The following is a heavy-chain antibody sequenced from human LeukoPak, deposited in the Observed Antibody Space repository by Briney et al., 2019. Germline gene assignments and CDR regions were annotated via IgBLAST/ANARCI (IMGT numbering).Heavy chain of an antibody. Sequence: ASVKVSCKASGYTFTTYGITWVRQAPGQGLEWMGWISVYNRNPKYAQKFQGRVTMTTDTSTNTAYMELRSLRSDDTAVYYCARASHDYGEYSHFDYWGQGTLVTVSS. D-gene: IGHD4-17*01. J-gene: IGHJ4*02. CDR1: GYTFTTYG. V-gene: IGHV1-18*01. CDR2: ISVYNRNP. CDR3: ARASHDYGEYSHFDY.